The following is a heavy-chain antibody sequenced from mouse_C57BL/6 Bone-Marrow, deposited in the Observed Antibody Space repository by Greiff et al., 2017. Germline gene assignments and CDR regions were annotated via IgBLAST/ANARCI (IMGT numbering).Heavy chain of an antibody. CDR1: GFTFSSYG. J-gene: IGHJ4*01. CDR3: AGGSILYYYAMDY. CDR2: ISSGGSYT. Sequence: EVQRVESGGDLVKPGGSLKLSCAASGFTFSSYGMSWVRQTPDKRLEWVATISSGGSYTYYPDSVKGRFTISRDNAKNTLYLQMSSLKSEDTAMHYCAGGSILYYYAMDYWGQGTSVTVSS. V-gene: IGHV5-6*01. D-gene: IGHD1-1*01.